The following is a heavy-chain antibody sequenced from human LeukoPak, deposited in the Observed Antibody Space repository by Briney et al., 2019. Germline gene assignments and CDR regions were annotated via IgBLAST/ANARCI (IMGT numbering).Heavy chain of an antibody. CDR2: IKQDGSEK. J-gene: IGHJ6*03. CDR3: AKSVLLWFGEYYYMDV. D-gene: IGHD3-10*01. Sequence: GGSLRLSCVASGSTFSNYWMSWVRQAPGKGLEWVANIKQDGSEKYYVDSVKGRFTISRDNSKNTLYLQMNSLRAEDTAVYYCAKSVLLWFGEYYYMDVWGKGTTVTISS. CDR1: GSTFSNYW. V-gene: IGHV3-7*03.